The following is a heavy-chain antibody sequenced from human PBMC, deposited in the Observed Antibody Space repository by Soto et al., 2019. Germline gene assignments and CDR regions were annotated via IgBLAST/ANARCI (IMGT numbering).Heavy chain of an antibody. CDR2: IYYSGST. J-gene: IGHJ3*02. CDR1: GGSISSYY. Sequence: SETLSLTCTVSGGSISSYYWSWIRQHPGKGLEWIGYIYYSGSTNYNPSLKSRVTISVDTSKNQFSLKLSSVTAADTAVYYCARQERDGYNYAFDIWGQGTMVTVSS. CDR3: ARQERDGYNYAFDI. V-gene: IGHV4-59*08. D-gene: IGHD5-12*01.